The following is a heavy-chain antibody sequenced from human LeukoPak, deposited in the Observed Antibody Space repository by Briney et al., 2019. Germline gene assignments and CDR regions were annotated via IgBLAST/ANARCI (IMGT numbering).Heavy chain of an antibody. D-gene: IGHD3-16*01. CDR2: INPSDGST. Sequence: VASVKVSCKASGYTFTTYYLHWVRQAPGQGLEWMAIINPSDGSTSNAQKFQGRVTVTMDTSTSTVNMELSSLRSEDTAVYYCAAGDYWYFDLWGRGTLVTVSS. CDR1: GYTFTTYY. V-gene: IGHV1-46*01. J-gene: IGHJ2*01. CDR3: AAGDYWYFDL.